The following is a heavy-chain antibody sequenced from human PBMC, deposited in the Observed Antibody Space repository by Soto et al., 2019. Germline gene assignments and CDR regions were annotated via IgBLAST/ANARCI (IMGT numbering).Heavy chain of an antibody. Sequence: GGSLRLSCAASGFTFSSYGMHWARQAPGKGLEWVAVIWYDGSNKYYADSVKGRFTISRDNSKNTLYLQMNSLRAEDTAVYYCARDRDDLGSDAFDIWGQGTMVTVSS. CDR3: ARDRDDLGSDAFDI. V-gene: IGHV3-33*01. J-gene: IGHJ3*02. CDR1: GFTFSSYG. CDR2: IWYDGSNK. D-gene: IGHD7-27*01.